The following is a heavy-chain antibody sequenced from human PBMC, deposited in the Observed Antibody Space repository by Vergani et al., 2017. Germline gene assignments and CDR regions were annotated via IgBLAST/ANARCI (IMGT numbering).Heavy chain of an antibody. J-gene: IGHJ3*02. CDR3: ARRYYYDSSGYPPRAFDI. V-gene: IGHV4-31*03. Sequence: QVQLQESGPGLVKPSQTMSLTCTVSGGSISSGGYYWSWIRQHPGKGLEWIGYIYYSGSTYYNPSLKSRVTISVDTSKNQFSLKLSSVTAADTAVYYCARRYYYDSSGYPPRAFDIWGQGTMVTVSS. D-gene: IGHD3-22*01. CDR2: IYYSGST. CDR1: GGSISSGGYY.